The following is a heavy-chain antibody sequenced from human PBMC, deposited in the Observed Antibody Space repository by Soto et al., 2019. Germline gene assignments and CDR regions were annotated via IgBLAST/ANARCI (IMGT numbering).Heavy chain of an antibody. J-gene: IGHJ4*02. CDR3: ARDSMAKISHFDY. D-gene: IGHD5-12*01. V-gene: IGHV3-48*01. Sequence: GGSLRLSCAASGFTFGSFAMNWVRQAPGKGLEWLSYISTSSATQYFAESVKGRFTVSRDNAKNSLYLQMNSLRGEDTAVYYCARDSMAKISHFDYWGQGALVTVSS. CDR1: GFTFGSFA. CDR2: ISTSSATQ.